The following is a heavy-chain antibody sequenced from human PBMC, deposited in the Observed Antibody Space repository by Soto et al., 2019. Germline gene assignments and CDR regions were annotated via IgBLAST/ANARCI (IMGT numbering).Heavy chain of an antibody. CDR3: AARGIVATMPETGDY. Sequence: QVQLVQSGAEVKKPGASVKVSCKASGYTFTSYDINWVRQATGQGLEWMGWMNPNSGNTGYAQKFQGRVTMTRNTSISTAYMELSSLRSEDMAVYYCAARGIVATMPETGDYWGQGTLVTVSS. D-gene: IGHD5-12*01. V-gene: IGHV1-8*01. CDR1: GYTFTSYD. CDR2: MNPNSGNT. J-gene: IGHJ4*02.